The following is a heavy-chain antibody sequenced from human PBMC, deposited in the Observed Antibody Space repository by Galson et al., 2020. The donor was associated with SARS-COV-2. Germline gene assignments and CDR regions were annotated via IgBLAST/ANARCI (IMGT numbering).Heavy chain of an antibody. CDR1: GTSISSGSYS. Sequence: SETLSLTCAVSGTSISSGSYSWNWIRQPPGKGLEWIGYISHSGGTYYNPSLKIRVTISGDRSKNQFSLRLSSVTAADTAVYYCARLHYGEYAPEAFDIWGPGTRVTVAS. V-gene: IGHV4-30-2*01. J-gene: IGHJ3*02. CDR3: ARLHYGEYAPEAFDI. D-gene: IGHD4-17*01. CDR2: ISHSGGT.